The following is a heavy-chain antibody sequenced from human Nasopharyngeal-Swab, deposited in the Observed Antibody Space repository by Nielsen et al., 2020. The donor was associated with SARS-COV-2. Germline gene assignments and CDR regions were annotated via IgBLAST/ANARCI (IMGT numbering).Heavy chain of an antibody. CDR3: ARDGLSLQYSSGWYGWFDP. J-gene: IGHJ5*02. D-gene: IGHD6-19*01. CDR1: GYTFTSYA. Sequence: ASVKVSCKAPGYTFTSYAMNWVRQAPGQGLEWMGWINTNTGNPTYAQGFTGRFVFSLDTSVSTAYLQISSLKAGDTAVYYCARDGLSLQYSSGWYGWFDPWGQGTLVTVSS. CDR2: INTNTGNP. V-gene: IGHV7-4-1*02.